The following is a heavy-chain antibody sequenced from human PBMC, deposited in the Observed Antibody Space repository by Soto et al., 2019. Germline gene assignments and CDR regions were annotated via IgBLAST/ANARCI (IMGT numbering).Heavy chain of an antibody. CDR1: XDRFXSYG. Sequence: SCXXSXDRFXSYGIIWXRXXPXQGLEWMGYISPNSGVTRYAQNLQGRVTMTTDTSTNTAYMELTSLTSDDTALFYCAREMWTPSGPQNFFDSWGLGALVTVSS. CDR3: AREMWTPSGPQNFFDS. J-gene: IGHJ4*02. CDR2: ISPNSGVT. V-gene: IGHV1-18*01. D-gene: IGHD6-25*01.